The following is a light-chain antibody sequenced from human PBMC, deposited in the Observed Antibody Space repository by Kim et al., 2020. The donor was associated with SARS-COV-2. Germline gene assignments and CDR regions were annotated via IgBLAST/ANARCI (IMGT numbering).Light chain of an antibody. CDR1: QSLTSNY. J-gene: IGKJ4*01. Sequence: EIVLTQSPGILSLSAGERATLSCRASQSLTSNYLVWYQKKPGQAPRLLIYGASSRATGIPDRFSGSGSGTDFTLTISRLEPEDFAVYYCQQYGISPTFGGGTKVDIK. V-gene: IGKV3-20*01. CDR2: GAS. CDR3: QQYGISPT.